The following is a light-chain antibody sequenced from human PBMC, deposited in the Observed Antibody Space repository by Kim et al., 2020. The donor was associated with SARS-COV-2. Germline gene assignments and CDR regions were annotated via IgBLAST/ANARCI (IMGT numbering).Light chain of an antibody. V-gene: IGKV1-27*01. Sequence: DIQMTQSPSSLSASVGDRVTITCRASQGISNYLAWYQQKPGTVPKLLIYSASTSQSGVPSRFSGSGSGTDFTLTISRLQPEDVATYYCQKYNSAPNTFGQGTKLEI. CDR3: QKYNSAPNT. CDR1: QGISNY. J-gene: IGKJ2*01. CDR2: SAS.